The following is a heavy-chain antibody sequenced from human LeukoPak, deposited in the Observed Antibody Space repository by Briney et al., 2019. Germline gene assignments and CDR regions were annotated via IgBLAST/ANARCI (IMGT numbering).Heavy chain of an antibody. J-gene: IGHJ4*02. D-gene: IGHD3-10*01. V-gene: IGHV3-23*01. CDR3: AYMRGLYYGIDY. CDR1: GFTFSSYW. CDR2: ISGSDGST. Sequence: GGSLRLSCAASGFTFSSYWMHWVRQAPGKGLEWVSSISGSDGSTYYADSVKGRFTISRDNSKNTLYLQMNSLRAEDTAVYYCAYMRGLYYGIDYWGQGTLVTVSS.